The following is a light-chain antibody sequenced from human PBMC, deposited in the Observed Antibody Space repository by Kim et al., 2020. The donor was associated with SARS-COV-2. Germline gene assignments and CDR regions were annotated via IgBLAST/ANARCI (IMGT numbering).Light chain of an antibody. J-gene: IGLJ3*02. CDR3: SAWDSSLSAWV. V-gene: IGLV10-54*01. Sequence: RPPPTLTCPGNRNNVGNQGAAWLQHHQGHPPKLLSYRNNNRPSGISERLSASRSGNTASLTITGLQPEDEADYYCSAWDSSLSAWVFGGGTQLTVL. CDR1: RNNVGNQG. CDR2: RNN.